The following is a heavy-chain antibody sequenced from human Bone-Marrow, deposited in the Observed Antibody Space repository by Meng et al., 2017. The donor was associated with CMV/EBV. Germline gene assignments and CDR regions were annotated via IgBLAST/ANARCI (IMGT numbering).Heavy chain of an antibody. CDR2: IYWDDDK. D-gene: IGHD1-26*01. J-gene: IGHJ5*02. Sequence: QITLKESGPTLVKPTQTLTLTCPFSGFSLSTSGVGVGWIRQPPGKALEWLALIYWDDDKRYSPSLKSRLTITKDTSKNQVVLTMTNMDPVDTATYYCAHRTVGANYRWFDPWGQGTLFTVSS. CDR1: GFSLSTSGVG. V-gene: IGHV2-5*02. CDR3: AHRTVGANYRWFDP.